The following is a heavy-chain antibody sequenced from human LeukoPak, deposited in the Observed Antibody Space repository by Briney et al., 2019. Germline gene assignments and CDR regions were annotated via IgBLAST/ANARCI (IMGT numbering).Heavy chain of an antibody. V-gene: IGHV3-48*03. Sequence: GGSLRLSCAASGFTFSSYEMNWVRQAPGKGLEWVSCISSSGSTIYYADSVKGRFTISRDNAKNSLYLQMNSLRAEDTAVYYCASPQRPGIAAAGGGYYFDYWGQGTLVTVSS. D-gene: IGHD6-13*01. J-gene: IGHJ4*02. CDR1: GFTFSSYE. CDR3: ASPQRPGIAAAGGGYYFDY. CDR2: ISSSGSTI.